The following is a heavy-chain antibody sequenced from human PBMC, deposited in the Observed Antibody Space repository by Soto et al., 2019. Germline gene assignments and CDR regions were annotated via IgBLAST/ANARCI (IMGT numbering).Heavy chain of an antibody. D-gene: IGHD4-17*01. Sequence: QVQLQESGPGLVKPSQTLSLTCTVSGGSISSGNYYWSWIRQPPGKGLHWIGFISYSGTTHYSATLRSRVSISVETSKNQFSLDLSSVTAADTAVYYCATMGTPVTGLYYFDYWGQGTLVTVSS. V-gene: IGHV4-30-4*01. CDR1: GGSISSGNYY. CDR3: ATMGTPVTGLYYFDY. CDR2: ISYSGTT. J-gene: IGHJ4*02.